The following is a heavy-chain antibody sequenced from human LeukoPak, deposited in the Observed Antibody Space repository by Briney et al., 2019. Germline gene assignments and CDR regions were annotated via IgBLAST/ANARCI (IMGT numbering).Heavy chain of an antibody. V-gene: IGHV3-30*04. CDR2: ISYDGSTK. J-gene: IGHJ4*01. D-gene: IGHD3-3*01. Sequence: GGSLRLSCAASGFTFSSYAIHWVRQAPGKGLEWVVLISYDGSTKYSTDSVKGRFTISRDNSKNTLYLQMDSLRPEDTAVFYFARQFGAGHFFDLWGQGTLVTVSS. CDR3: ARQFGAGHFFDL. CDR1: GFTFSSYA.